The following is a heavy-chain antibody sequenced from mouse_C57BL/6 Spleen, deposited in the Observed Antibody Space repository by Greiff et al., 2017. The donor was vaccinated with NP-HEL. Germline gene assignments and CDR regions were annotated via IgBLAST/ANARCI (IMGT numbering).Heavy chain of an antibody. V-gene: IGHV1-26*01. CDR2: INPNNGGT. CDR3: ASWAGGYFDY. CDR1: GYTFTDYY. Sequence: EVQLQQSGPELVKPGASVKISCKASGYTFTDYYMNWVKQSHGKSLEWIGDINPNNGGTSYNQKFKGKATLTVDKSSSTAYMELRSLTSEDSAVYYCASWAGGYFDYWGQGTTLTVSS. J-gene: IGHJ2*01. D-gene: IGHD4-1*01.